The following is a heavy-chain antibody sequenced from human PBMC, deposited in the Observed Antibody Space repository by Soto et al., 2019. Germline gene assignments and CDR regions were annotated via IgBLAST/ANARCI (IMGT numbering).Heavy chain of an antibody. CDR3: ASDMSTT. CDR1: GGTFTSHD. D-gene: IGHD2-2*01. Sequence: QVQLVQSGTEVKKPGSSVKVSCKASGGTFTSHDINWMRQATGQGLEWMGWMNPNSGHTNYAQKFQGRVTMTRDTSISTAYMELTSLRSEDTAIYYCASDMSTTWGQGTLVIVSS. J-gene: IGHJ5*02. CDR2: MNPNSGHT. V-gene: IGHV1-8*01.